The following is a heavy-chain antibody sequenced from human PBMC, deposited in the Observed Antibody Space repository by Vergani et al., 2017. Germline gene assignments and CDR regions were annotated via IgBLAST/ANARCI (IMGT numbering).Heavy chain of an antibody. J-gene: IGHJ4*01. CDR3: VKEKIDLGSYFFDS. CDR2: ITEDAQNT. V-gene: IGHV3-23*01. CDR1: GFNFNNYP. Sequence: EVQLLESGGSLVQPGGSLRLSCAASGFNFNNYPMSWVRQAPGKGLEWVSSITEDAQNTHYADSVKGRFTISRDNSKNTVFLQMHSLRAEDTAIYYCVKEKIDLGSYFFDSWGHGILVTVSS. D-gene: IGHD2/OR15-2a*01.